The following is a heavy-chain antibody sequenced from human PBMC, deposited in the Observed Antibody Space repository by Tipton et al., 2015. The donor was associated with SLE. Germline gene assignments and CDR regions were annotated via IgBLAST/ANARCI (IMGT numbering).Heavy chain of an antibody. Sequence: QLVQSGAEVKKPGSSVKVSCKASGGTFSSYAISWVRQAPGQGLEWMGWISAYNGNTNYAQKLQGRVTMTTDTSTSTAYMELRSLRSDDTAVYYCARGGTYYDFWSGYFDYWGQGTLVTVSS. J-gene: IGHJ4*02. CDR1: GGTFSSYA. CDR3: ARGGTYYDFWSGYFDY. V-gene: IGHV1-18*01. D-gene: IGHD3-3*01. CDR2: ISAYNGNT.